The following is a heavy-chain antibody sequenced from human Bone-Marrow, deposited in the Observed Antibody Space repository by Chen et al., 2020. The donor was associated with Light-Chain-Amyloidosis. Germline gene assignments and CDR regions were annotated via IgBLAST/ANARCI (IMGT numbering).Heavy chain of an antibody. CDR2: IYPDDSAA. CDR3: ARRRDGYNFDY. J-gene: IGHJ4*02. CDR1: GYTFPNYW. Sequence: EVQLEQSGPEVKKPGESLKISCKGSGYTFPNYWIGWLRQMPGKGLEWMGVIYPDDSAARYIPSFEGQVTISADKSITTAYLQWRSLKASDTAMYYCARRRDGYNFDYWGQGTLVTVSS. D-gene: IGHD5-12*01. V-gene: IGHV5-51*01.